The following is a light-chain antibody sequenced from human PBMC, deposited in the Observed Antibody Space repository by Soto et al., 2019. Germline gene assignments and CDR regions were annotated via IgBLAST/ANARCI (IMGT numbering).Light chain of an antibody. J-gene: IGKJ5*01. CDR2: DAS. CDR3: QQRSTFSIT. Sequence: EIVLTQSPATLSLSPGERATLSCRASQSVSSDLAWYQQKPGQAPRLLIYDASNRATGIPARFSGSGSGTAFTLTISSLEPEDFAVYYCQQRSTFSITFGQGTQLEIK. V-gene: IGKV3-11*01. CDR1: QSVSSD.